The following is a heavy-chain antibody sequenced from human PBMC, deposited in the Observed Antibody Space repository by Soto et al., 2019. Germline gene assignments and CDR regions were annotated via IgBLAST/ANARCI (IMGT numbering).Heavy chain of an antibody. CDR3: AREEAVAGNTFDY. D-gene: IGHD6-19*01. Sequence: EVQLVESGGGSVQPGGSLRLSCAVSGFSLSSYWMHWVRQAPGKGLVWVSRIQSDGSSTNYADSVKGRFTISRDNAKNTLYLQMDSLRVEDSAVYYCAREEAVAGNTFDYWGQGTLVPVSS. V-gene: IGHV3-74*01. CDR1: GFSLSSYW. J-gene: IGHJ4*02. CDR2: IQSDGSST.